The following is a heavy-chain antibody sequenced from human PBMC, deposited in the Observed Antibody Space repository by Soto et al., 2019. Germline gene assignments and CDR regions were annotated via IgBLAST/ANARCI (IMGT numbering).Heavy chain of an antibody. CDR3: AKHPYIGGLDV. D-gene: IGHD2-15*01. CDR2: FNPSDSYT. J-gene: IGHJ6*02. Sequence: GESLKISCQGSGYSFANYWISWVRQMPGKGLEWMGRFNPSDSYTDYNPSFQGHVTISADKSISTAYVQWSSLKASDTAMYFCAKHPYIGGLDVWGQGTAVTVSS. V-gene: IGHV5-10-1*01. CDR1: GYSFANYW.